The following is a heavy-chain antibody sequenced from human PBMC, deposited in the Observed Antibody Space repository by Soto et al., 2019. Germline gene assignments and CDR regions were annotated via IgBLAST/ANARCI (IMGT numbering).Heavy chain of an antibody. CDR2: ISHSGRT. CDR3: ARNAGSTWYYFDS. V-gene: IGHV4-34*01. Sequence: SETLSLTCAVNGGSFTGYHGAWIRQSPGKGREWIGEISHSGRTNYNPSLKSRVTISVDTSKNQFSLKVSSVTAADTGMYYCARNAGSTWYYFDSWGQGTVVTVSS. J-gene: IGHJ4*02. CDR1: GGSFTGYH. D-gene: IGHD6-13*01.